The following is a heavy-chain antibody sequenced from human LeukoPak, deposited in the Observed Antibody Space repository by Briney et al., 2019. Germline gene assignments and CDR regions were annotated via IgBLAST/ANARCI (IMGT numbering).Heavy chain of an antibody. CDR3: AKLTNVAATGTFDY. CDR2: ISGSGAGT. V-gene: IGHV3-23*01. Sequence: GGSLRLSCAASGFTFSSYAMGWVRQAPGKGLEWVSAISGSGAGTYYADSVKGRFTLSRDNSKNTLYLQMNSLGAEDTALYFCAKLTNVAATGTFDYWGQGALVTVSS. D-gene: IGHD6-13*01. CDR1: GFTFSSYA. J-gene: IGHJ4*02.